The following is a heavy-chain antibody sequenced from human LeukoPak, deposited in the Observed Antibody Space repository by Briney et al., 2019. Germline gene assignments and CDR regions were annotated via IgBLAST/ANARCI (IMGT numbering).Heavy chain of an antibody. J-gene: IGHJ4*02. CDR1: GFTFSSYG. D-gene: IGHD3-22*01. V-gene: IGHV3-30*18. Sequence: GGSLRLSCAASGFTFSSYGMHRVRQAPGKGLEWVAVISYDGSNKYYADSVKGRFTISRDNSKNTLYLQMNSLRAEDTAVYYCAKNYYYDSSGYYPFYYWGQGTLATVSS. CDR2: ISYDGSNK. CDR3: AKNYYYDSSGYYPFYY.